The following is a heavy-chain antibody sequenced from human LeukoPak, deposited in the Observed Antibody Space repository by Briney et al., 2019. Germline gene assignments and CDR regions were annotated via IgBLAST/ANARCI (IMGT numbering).Heavy chain of an antibody. J-gene: IGHJ6*02. CDR2: ISSHSDYI. CDR1: GFTFSTYT. CDR3: VRDTRSSYSYYGMDV. D-gene: IGHD3-10*01. V-gene: IGHV3-21*01. Sequence: PGGSLRLSCAASGFTFSTYTMSCAPQSTGKGLEWVSSISSHSDYIYYEESVKGRFTISRDNAKNSLFLQMNSLRAEDTAIYYWVRDTRSSYSYYGMDVWGQGPTVTVSS.